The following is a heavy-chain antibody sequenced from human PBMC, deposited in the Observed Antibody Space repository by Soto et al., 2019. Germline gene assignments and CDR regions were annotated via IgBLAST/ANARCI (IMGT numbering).Heavy chain of an antibody. CDR2: ISAYNGNT. J-gene: IGHJ4*02. CDR1: GYTFTSYG. Sequence: GSVKVSCKASGYTFTSYGISWVRQAPGQGLEWMGWISAYNGNTNYAQKLQGRVTMTTDTSTSTAYMELRSLRSDDTAVYYCAKVLFASGWRYAADNWGQGTLVNVSS. CDR3: AKVLFASGWRYAADN. V-gene: IGHV1-18*01. D-gene: IGHD6-19*01.